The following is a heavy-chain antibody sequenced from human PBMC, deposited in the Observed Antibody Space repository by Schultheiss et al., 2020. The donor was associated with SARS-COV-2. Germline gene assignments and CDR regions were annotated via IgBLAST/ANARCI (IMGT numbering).Heavy chain of an antibody. CDR2: ISSGDNTM. CDR3: ARVKGYYDRRDY. CDR1: GFTFSSYE. Sequence: GGSLRLSCAASGFTFSSYEMNWVRQAPGKGLEWISYISSGDNTMYYADSVKGRFTISRDNAKNSLYLQMNSLRAEDTAVYYCARVKGYYDRRDYWGQGTLVTVSS. D-gene: IGHD3-22*01. V-gene: IGHV3-48*03. J-gene: IGHJ4*02.